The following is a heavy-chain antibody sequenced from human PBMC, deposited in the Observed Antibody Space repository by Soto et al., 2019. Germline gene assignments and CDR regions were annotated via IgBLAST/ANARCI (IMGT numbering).Heavy chain of an antibody. CDR1: GFTFSNYW. D-gene: IGHD3-10*01. J-gene: IGHJ4*02. CDR3: AIAFDSMVRGVTIPFDY. Sequence: EGQLVESGGDLVQPGGSLRLSCAASGFTFSNYWLHWVRQAPGQGLVWASSINSDGSITRSADSVKGRFIISRDNAKTTVYLQMSSLRVEDTAVYYCAIAFDSMVRGVTIPFDYWGQGSPVTVSS. V-gene: IGHV3-74*01. CDR2: INSDGSIT.